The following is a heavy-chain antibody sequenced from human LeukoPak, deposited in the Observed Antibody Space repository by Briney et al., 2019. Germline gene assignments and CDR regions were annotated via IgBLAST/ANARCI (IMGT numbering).Heavy chain of an antibody. CDR3: ARLDCSSASCSSPNWFDP. CDR2: INHSGSS. Sequence: SETLSLTCAVYGGSFSGYYWSWISQPPGKGLEWIGEINHSGSSNYNPSLKSRVTISVDTSKNQFSLKLSSVTAADTAVYYCARLDCSSASCSSPNWFDPWGQGTLVTVSS. CDR1: GGSFSGYY. D-gene: IGHD2-2*01. J-gene: IGHJ5*02. V-gene: IGHV4-34*01.